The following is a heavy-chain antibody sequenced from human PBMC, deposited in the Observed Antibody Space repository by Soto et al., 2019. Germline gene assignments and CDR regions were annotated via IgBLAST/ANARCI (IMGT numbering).Heavy chain of an antibody. V-gene: IGHV3-23*01. CDR3: AKMEGMDPWAYSFDY. Sequence: EVQVLESGGGLVQSGGSRRLSCAATGFTFSDFAMSWVRQAPGKGLEWVSRIYGGGNGPHYADSVKGRVTISRDNSKNTLYLQMNSLRAEDTAVYYCAKMEGMDPWAYSFDYWGQGTLVTVSS. CDR1: GFTFSDFA. D-gene: IGHD2-2*03. J-gene: IGHJ4*02. CDR2: IYGGGNGP.